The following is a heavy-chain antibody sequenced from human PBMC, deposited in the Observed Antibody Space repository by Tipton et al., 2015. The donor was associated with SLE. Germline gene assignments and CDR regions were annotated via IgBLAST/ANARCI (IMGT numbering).Heavy chain of an antibody. Sequence: SLRLSCAASGFTFSSYGMHWVRQAPGKGLEWVAVISYDGSNKYYADSVKGRFTISRDNSKNTLYLQMNSLRAEDTAVYYCAKDRSYSSGCPQYWGQGTLVTVSP. CDR2: ISYDGSNK. CDR1: GFTFSSYG. J-gene: IGHJ4*02. V-gene: IGHV3-30*18. CDR3: AKDRSYSSGCPQY. D-gene: IGHD6-19*01.